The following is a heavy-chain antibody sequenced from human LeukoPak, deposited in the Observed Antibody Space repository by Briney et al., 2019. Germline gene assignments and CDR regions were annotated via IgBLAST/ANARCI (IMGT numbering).Heavy chain of an antibody. D-gene: IGHD2-2*01. CDR2: MNPNSGNT. CDR3: ARGFGYCSSTSCYEGWFDP. CDR1: GYTFTSYD. V-gene: IGHV1-8*01. Sequence: SVKVSCKASGYTFTSYDINWVRQATGQGLEWMGWMNPNSGNTGYAQKLQGRVTMTTDTSTSTAYMELRSLRSDDTAVYYCARGFGYCSSTSCYEGWFDPWGQGTLVTVSS. J-gene: IGHJ5*02.